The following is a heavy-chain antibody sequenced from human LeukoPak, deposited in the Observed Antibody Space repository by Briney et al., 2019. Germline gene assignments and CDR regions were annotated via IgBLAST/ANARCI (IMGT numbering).Heavy chain of an antibody. D-gene: IGHD4-17*01. Sequence: PAYAVRWTCAGRAASMSSEYSCWIGQPSGKGLEWIGYIYYSGSTNYNPSLKSRVTISVDTSKNQFSLKLSSVTAADTAVYYCARAVTYGDYNYFDYWGQGTLVTVSS. CDR1: AASMSSEY. CDR3: ARAVTYGDYNYFDY. V-gene: IGHV4-59*08. J-gene: IGHJ4*02. CDR2: IYYSGST.